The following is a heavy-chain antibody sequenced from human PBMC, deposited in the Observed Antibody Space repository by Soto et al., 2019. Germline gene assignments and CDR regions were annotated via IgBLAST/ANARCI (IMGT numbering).Heavy chain of an antibody. CDR3: ATGQGQLWIYYYGMDV. CDR2: LNPNSGNT. V-gene: IGHV1-8*01. D-gene: IGHD5-18*01. Sequence: ASVTVSCKASGDPLTSYDIKWVRHATVQGLEWMGWLNPNSGNTVYAQKFPGRVTMTSNTSISTAYMAMSSRRSEHTAVYYCATGQGQLWIYYYGMDVGGQGSTVTVS. J-gene: IGHJ6*02. CDR1: GDPLTSYD.